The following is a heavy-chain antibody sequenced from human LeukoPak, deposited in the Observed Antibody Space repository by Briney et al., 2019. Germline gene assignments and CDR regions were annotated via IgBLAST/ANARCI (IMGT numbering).Heavy chain of an antibody. CDR3: ARGGTGTTVGLDY. J-gene: IGHJ4*02. D-gene: IGHD1-7*01. CDR2: ISSSSSYI. Sequence: GGSLRLSCAASGFTFSSYSINWVRQAPGKGLEWVSSISSSSSYIYYADSVKGRFTISRDNAKNSLYLQMNSLRAEDTAVYYCARGGTGTTVGLDYWGQGTLVTVSS. V-gene: IGHV3-21*01. CDR1: GFTFSSYS.